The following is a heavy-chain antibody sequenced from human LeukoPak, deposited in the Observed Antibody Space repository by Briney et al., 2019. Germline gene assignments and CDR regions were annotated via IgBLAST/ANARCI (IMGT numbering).Heavy chain of an antibody. CDR1: GYTFTGYY. D-gene: IGHD4-17*01. CDR2: INPNSGGT. CDR3: ATDYGDYNEGDY. J-gene: IGHJ4*02. V-gene: IGHV1-2*06. Sequence: ASVKVSCKASGYTFTGYYMHWVRQAPGQGLEWMGRINPNSGGTNYAQNFQGRVTMTRDTSISTAYMELSRLRSDDTAVYYCATDYGDYNEGDYWGQGTLVTVSS.